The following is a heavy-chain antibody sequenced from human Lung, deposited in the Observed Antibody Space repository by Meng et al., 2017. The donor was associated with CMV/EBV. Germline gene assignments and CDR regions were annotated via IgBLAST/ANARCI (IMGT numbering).Heavy chain of an antibody. V-gene: IGHV1-18*04. CDR3: ARVKKTWVWFGP. Sequence: ASVKVSCKAYGYSFNSYIISWVRQAPGQGLEWMGWVNSYTGDTDYAQQFQERITMTTDTSTTTVYMELRSLRTDDTAAYYCARVKKTWVWFGPWGQGTQVTVSS. CDR2: VNSYTGDT. CDR1: GYSFNSYI. J-gene: IGHJ5*01.